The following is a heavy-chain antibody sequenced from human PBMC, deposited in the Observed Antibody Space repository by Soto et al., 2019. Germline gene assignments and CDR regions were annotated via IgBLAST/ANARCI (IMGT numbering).Heavy chain of an antibody. D-gene: IGHD2-21*02. J-gene: IGHJ4*02. Sequence: EVQLVESGGGLVKPGGSLRLSCAASGFTFSNAWMNWVRQAPGKGLEWVGRIKSKTDGGTTDYAAPVKGRFTISRDDSKNTLYLQMNSLKTEDTAVYYCTTDPGVVVMTASFDYWGQGTLVTVSS. CDR3: TTDPGVVVMTASFDY. CDR1: GFTFSNAW. CDR2: IKSKTDGGTT. V-gene: IGHV3-15*07.